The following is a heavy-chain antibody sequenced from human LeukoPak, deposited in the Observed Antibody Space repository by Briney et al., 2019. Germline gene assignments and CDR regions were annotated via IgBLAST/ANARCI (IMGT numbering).Heavy chain of an antibody. CDR1: GGSISSGSYY. CDR3: ARWGDLYWYFDL. CDR2: IYTSGST. V-gene: IGHV4-61*02. Sequence: PSQTLSLTCTVSGGSISSGSYYWNWIRQPAGKGLEWIGRIYTSGSTNYNPSLKSRVTTSVDTSKNQFSLKLTSVTAADTAVYYCARWGDLYWYFDLWGRGTLVTVSS. D-gene: IGHD2-21*02. J-gene: IGHJ2*01.